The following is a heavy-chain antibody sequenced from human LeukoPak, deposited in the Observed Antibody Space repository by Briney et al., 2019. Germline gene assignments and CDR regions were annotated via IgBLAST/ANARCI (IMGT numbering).Heavy chain of an antibody. CDR2: IVASSGAT. Sequence: GSLRLSCAASGFSFSNYAMNWVRQAPGKGLEWVSLIVASSGATFYADSVKGRVTISRDKSKNTLYLQMKSLRAEDTAVYYCAKGGYDYVEIGYFDYWGQGALVTVSS. V-gene: IGHV3-23*01. CDR3: AKGGYDYVEIGYFDY. CDR1: GFSFSNYA. D-gene: IGHD5-12*01. J-gene: IGHJ4*03.